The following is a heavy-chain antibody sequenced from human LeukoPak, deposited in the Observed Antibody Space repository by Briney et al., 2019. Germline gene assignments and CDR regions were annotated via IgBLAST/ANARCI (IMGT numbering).Heavy chain of an antibody. CDR2: ISGYNGNT. Sequence: ASVNVSCTASGYTFTSYGISWVRQAPGQGLEWMGWISGYNGNTIYAQKFQGRVTMTTDTSTRAAQMELRSLSSDDTAVYYCARVGGCSGNGCYSGVYHYYYMDVWGKGTTVTVSS. CDR3: ARVGGCSGNGCYSGVYHYYYMDV. D-gene: IGHD2-15*01. J-gene: IGHJ6*03. CDR1: GYTFTSYG. V-gene: IGHV1-18*01.